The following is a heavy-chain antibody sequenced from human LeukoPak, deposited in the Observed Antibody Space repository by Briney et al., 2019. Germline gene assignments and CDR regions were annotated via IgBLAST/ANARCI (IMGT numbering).Heavy chain of an antibody. CDR1: GGTFSSYA. Sequence: GASVKVSCKASGGTFSSYAISWVRQAPGQGLEWMGGIIPIFGTANYAQKFQGRVTITTDESTSTAYMELSRLRSDDTAVYYCARASYGELRSGGFDYWGQGTLVTVSS. CDR2: IIPIFGTA. V-gene: IGHV1-69*05. J-gene: IGHJ4*02. D-gene: IGHD1-26*01. CDR3: ARASYGELRSGGFDY.